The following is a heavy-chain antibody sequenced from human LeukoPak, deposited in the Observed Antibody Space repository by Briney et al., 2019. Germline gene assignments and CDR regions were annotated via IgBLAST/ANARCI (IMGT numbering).Heavy chain of an antibody. J-gene: IGHJ4*02. Sequence: GASVKVSCKASGYTFTSYYMHWVRQAPGQGLEWMGIINPSGGSTSYAQKFQGRVTMTRDTSTSTVYMELSSLRSEDTAVYYCASEVRYYYGSGSRYGLDYWGQGTLVTVSS. CDR2: INPSGGST. D-gene: IGHD3-10*01. CDR1: GYTFTSYY. V-gene: IGHV1-46*01. CDR3: ASEVRYYYGSGSRYGLDY.